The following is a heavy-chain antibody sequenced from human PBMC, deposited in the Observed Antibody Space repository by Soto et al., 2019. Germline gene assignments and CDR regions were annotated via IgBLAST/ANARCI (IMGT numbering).Heavy chain of an antibody. CDR1: GNSISTSNYY. V-gene: IGHV4-39*01. D-gene: IGHD2-2*01. Sequence: QLQMQESGPGLLKPSETLSLTCAVSGNSISTSNYYWSWIRQSPGKGLEWFGSVFYGGPSYYNPSLKSRVTISVDASRNQVSLRLNFVTAADTAVYFCASRKREEICSSGNCYFTYWGQGTLVTVSS. CDR2: VFYGGPS. J-gene: IGHJ4*02. CDR3: ASRKREEICSSGNCYFTY.